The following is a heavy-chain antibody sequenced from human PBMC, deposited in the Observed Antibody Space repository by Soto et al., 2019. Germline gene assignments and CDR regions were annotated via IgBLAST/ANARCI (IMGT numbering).Heavy chain of an antibody. J-gene: IGHJ6*03. CDR3: ARLYYYYGSGSYRPNYYYYMDV. Sequence: SETLSLTCAVSGYSISSSNWWGWIRQPPGKGLEWIGYIYYSGSTYYNPSLKSRVTISVDTSKNQFSLKLSSVTAADTAVYYCARLYYYYGSGSYRPNYYYYMDVWGKGTTVTVSS. D-gene: IGHD3-10*01. V-gene: IGHV4-28*01. CDR1: GYSISSSNW. CDR2: IYYSGST.